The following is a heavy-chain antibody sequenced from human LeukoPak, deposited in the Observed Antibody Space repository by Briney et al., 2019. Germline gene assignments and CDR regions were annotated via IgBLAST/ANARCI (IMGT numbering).Heavy chain of an antibody. J-gene: IGHJ4*02. D-gene: IGHD2-15*01. CDR1: GFTFSSHW. CDR2: ISTDGSRP. Sequence: GGSLRLSCAASGFTFSSHWMHWVRQAPGKGLVWVSGISTDGSRPRYADSVNGRFTISRDNAKNTLYLQMNSLRAEDTAVYFCVRDGQGSTPLDYWGQGSLVTVSS. CDR3: VRDGQGSTPLDY. V-gene: IGHV3-74*01.